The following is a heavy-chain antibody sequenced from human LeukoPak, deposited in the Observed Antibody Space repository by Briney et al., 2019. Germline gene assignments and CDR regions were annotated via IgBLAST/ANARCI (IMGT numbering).Heavy chain of an antibody. V-gene: IGHV4-31*03. CDR1: GGSISSGGYY. CDR2: IYYSGRT. D-gene: IGHD3-22*01. Sequence: SDTLTLTCTLSGGSISSGGYYCSWIRQHRGKGLEWIGYIYYSGRTYYNPSLKSRVTISVDTSKNQFSLTLSSVTAADTAVYYCARHYYDSSGYYYFDYRGQGTLVTVSS. CDR3: ARHYYDSSGYYYFDY. J-gene: IGHJ4*02.